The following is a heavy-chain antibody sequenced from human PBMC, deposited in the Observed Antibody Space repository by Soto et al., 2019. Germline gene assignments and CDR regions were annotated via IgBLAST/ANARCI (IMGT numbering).Heavy chain of an antibody. J-gene: IGHJ4*02. CDR3: ARHSPDFDWLSQFDY. D-gene: IGHD3-9*01. CDR1: GGSISSGDYY. V-gene: IGHV4-30-4*01. CDR2: IYYSGNT. Sequence: SETLSLTCTVSGGSISSGDYYWSWIRQPPGKGLEWIGYIYYSGNTNYNPSLKSRVTISVDTSKNQFSLKLSSVTAADTAVYYCARHSPDFDWLSQFDYWGQGTLVTVSS.